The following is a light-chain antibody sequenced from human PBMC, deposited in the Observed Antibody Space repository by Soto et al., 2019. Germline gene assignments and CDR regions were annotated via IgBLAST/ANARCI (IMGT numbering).Light chain of an antibody. Sequence: DIQMTQSPSSLSASVGDRVTITCQASQDISNYLNWYQQKPGKAPKLLIYDASNLETGVPSRFSGSGSGTDFTFTISSLQPEDIAIYYCPQYDNVPYTFGQGTKVEIK. CDR3: PQYDNVPYT. CDR1: QDISNY. J-gene: IGKJ2*01. CDR2: DAS. V-gene: IGKV1-33*01.